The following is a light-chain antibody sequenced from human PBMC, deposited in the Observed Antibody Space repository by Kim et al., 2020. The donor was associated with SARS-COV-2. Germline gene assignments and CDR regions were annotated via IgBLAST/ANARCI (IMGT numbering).Light chain of an antibody. CDR3: DSRDSSGNNWV. CDR1: SLRTYY. J-gene: IGLJ3*02. V-gene: IGLV3-19*01. CDR2: GDK. Sequence: SSELTQDPAVSVALGQAVRIKCQGDSLRTYYATWYQQKPGQAPLLLIFGDKNRPFGIPDRFPGSRSGDTASLTITGAQAEEEADYYCDSRDSSGNNWVFG.